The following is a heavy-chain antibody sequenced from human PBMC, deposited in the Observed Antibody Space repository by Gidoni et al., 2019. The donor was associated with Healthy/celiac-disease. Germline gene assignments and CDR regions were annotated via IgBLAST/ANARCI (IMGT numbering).Heavy chain of an antibody. CDR1: GGSFSGYY. D-gene: IGHD3-10*01. CDR3: ARGHKYYYGSGRYNYFDY. Sequence: QVQLQQWGAGLLKPSETLSLTCAVYGGSFSGYYWSWIRQPPGKGLEWIGEINHSGSTNYNPSLKSRVTISVDTSKNQFSLKLSSVTAADTAVYYCARGHKYYYGSGRYNYFDYWGQGTLVTVSS. J-gene: IGHJ4*02. V-gene: IGHV4-34*01. CDR2: INHSGST.